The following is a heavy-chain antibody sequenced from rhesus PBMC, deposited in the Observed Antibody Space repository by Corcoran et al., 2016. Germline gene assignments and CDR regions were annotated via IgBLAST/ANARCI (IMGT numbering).Heavy chain of an antibody. V-gene: IGHV3-72*01. D-gene: IGHD5-42*01. CDR2: IGPGGDT. J-gene: IGHJ4*01. CDR3: ARDRGTAGTVGRY. CDR1: GFTFSSYA. Sequence: EVQLVESGGGLVQPGGSLRLSCAASGFTFSSYAMQWVHQAPGKGLEWVSAIGPGGDTYYADAMNGRFTISRDNAKNSLYLQMNSLRAEDTAVYYCARDRGTAGTVGRYWGQGVLVTVSS.